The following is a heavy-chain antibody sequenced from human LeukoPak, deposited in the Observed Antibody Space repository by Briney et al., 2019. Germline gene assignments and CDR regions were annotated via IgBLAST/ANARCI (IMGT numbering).Heavy chain of an antibody. Sequence: GGSLRLSCGASGFIFSSYGVHWVRQAPGKGLEWVAVISDDGRKKYYADSVKGRFTISRDNSKNTLYLQMNSLRAEDTAVYYCAKDRDIVVVPAATPLDYWGQGTLVTVSS. CDR1: GFIFSSYG. CDR3: AKDRDIVVVPAATPLDY. D-gene: IGHD2-2*01. V-gene: IGHV3-30*18. J-gene: IGHJ4*02. CDR2: ISDDGRKK.